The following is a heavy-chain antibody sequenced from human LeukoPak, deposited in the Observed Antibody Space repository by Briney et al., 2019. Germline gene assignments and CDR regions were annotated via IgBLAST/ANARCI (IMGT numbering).Heavy chain of an antibody. CDR1: GGSIGSSSYY. CDR3: ARHGAYCTGGSCNRFDP. CDR2: IYYSGST. V-gene: IGHV4-39*01. J-gene: IGHJ5*02. Sequence: PSETLSLTCTVSGGSIGSSSYYWGWIRQPPGKGLEWIGSIYYSGSTYYNPSLKSRVTISVDTSKNQFSLKVSSVTAADTAVYYCARHGAYCTGGSCNRFDPWGQGTLVTVSS. D-gene: IGHD2-15*01.